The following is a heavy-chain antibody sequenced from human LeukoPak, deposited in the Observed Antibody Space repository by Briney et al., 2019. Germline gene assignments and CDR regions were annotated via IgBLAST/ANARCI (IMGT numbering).Heavy chain of an antibody. J-gene: IGHJ5*02. D-gene: IGHD6-19*01. CDR2: ISAYNGNT. CDR1: GYTFTSYG. V-gene: IGHV1-18*01. CDR3: ARGLAVAGISDP. Sequence: GASVTVSCTAPGYTFTSYGISWVRQAPGQGLEWMGWISAYNGNTNYAQKLQGRVTMTTDTSTSTAYMELRSLRSDDTAVYYCARGLAVAGISDPWGQGTLVTVSS.